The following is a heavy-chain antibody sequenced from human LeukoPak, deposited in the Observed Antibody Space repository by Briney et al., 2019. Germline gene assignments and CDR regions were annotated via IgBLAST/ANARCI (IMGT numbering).Heavy chain of an antibody. D-gene: IGHD6-13*01. CDR3: ASLGQQLIYGMDV. J-gene: IGHJ6*02. CDR1: GGSFSGYY. CDR2: INHSGST. V-gene: IGHV4-34*01. Sequence: SETLSLTCAVYGGSFSGYYWSWLRQPPGKGLEWIGEINHSGSTNYNPSLKSRVTTSVDTSKNQFSLKLSSVTAADTAVYYCASLGQQLIYGMDVWGQGTTVTVSS.